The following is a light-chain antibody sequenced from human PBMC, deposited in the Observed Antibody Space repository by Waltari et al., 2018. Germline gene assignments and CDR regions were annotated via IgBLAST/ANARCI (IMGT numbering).Light chain of an antibody. V-gene: IGKV1-5*03. CDR3: QQHYSRWT. Sequence: DIQMTQSPSTLSASVGDRVTITCRASQSIRGSLAWYQQKPGKAPTILIYGASTLQRGFPSRFSGSGTGTEFTLTITSLQPDDFATYYCQQHYSRWTFGQGTRVEIK. CDR2: GAS. CDR1: QSIRGS. J-gene: IGKJ1*01.